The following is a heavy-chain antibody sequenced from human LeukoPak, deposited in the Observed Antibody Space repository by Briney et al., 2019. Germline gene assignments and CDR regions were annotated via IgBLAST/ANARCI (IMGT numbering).Heavy chain of an antibody. V-gene: IGHV3-30*03. Sequence: GGSLRLSCAASGFTFSSYGIHWVRQAPGKGLEWVAAISYDGSSKYYADSVKGRFTISRDNSKNTLYLQMNSLRAEDTAVYYCAREWGGVFDYWGQGTLVTVSS. CDR3: AREWGGVFDY. J-gene: IGHJ4*02. D-gene: IGHD3-16*01. CDR1: GFTFSSYG. CDR2: ISYDGSSK.